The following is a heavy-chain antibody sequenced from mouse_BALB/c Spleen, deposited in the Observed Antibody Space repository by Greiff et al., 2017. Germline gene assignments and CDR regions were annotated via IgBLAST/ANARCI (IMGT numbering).Heavy chain of an antibody. Sequence: QVQLQQPGAELVIPGASVKMSCKASGYTFTDYWMHWVKQRPGQGLEWIGAIDTSDSYTSYNQKFKGKATLTVDESSSTAYMQLSSLTSEDSAVYYCARGDRNGYYAWFAYWGQGTLVTVSA. CDR1: GYTFTDYW. D-gene: IGHD2-3*01. J-gene: IGHJ3*01. CDR2: IDTSDSYT. V-gene: IGHV1-69*01. CDR3: ARGDRNGYYAWFAY.